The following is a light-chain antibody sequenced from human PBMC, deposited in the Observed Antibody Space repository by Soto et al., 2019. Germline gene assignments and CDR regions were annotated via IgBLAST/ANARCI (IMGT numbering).Light chain of an antibody. CDR1: QSVNNNY. CDR3: QKYGSSQYT. Sequence: EIVLTQSPGTLSLSPGERATLSCRASQSVNNNYLAWYQQKPGQAPRLHIYGASSRATGIPDRFSGSGSGKDFTLTISRLEPEYFAVYYCQKYGSSQYTFGQGTKLEIK. J-gene: IGKJ2*01. CDR2: GAS. V-gene: IGKV3-20*01.